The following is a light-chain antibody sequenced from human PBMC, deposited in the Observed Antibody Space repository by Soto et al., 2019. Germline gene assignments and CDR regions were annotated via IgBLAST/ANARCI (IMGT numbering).Light chain of an antibody. V-gene: IGKV1-27*01. J-gene: IGKJ4*01. Sequence: DIQITQSPSSLSASVGDRVTITCRASQGISNYLAWYQQKPGKVPNLLIYAASTLESGVPSRFSGGGSGTYFTLTISSLQPEDVATYYCQKYNSAPPGLTFGGGTKVEIK. CDR2: AAS. CDR1: QGISNY. CDR3: QKYNSAPPGLT.